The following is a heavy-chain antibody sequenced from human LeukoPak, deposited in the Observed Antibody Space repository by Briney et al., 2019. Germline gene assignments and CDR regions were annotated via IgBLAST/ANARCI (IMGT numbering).Heavy chain of an antibody. V-gene: IGHV4-39*01. Sequence: SETLSLTCTVSGGSISSSSYYWGWIRQPPGKGLEWIGSIYYSGSTYYNPSLKSRVTISVDTSKNQSSLKLSSVTAADTAVYYCASFSSSPGTFSDYWGQGTLVTVSS. J-gene: IGHJ4*02. CDR2: IYYSGST. D-gene: IGHD6-13*01. CDR3: ASFSSSPGTFSDY. CDR1: GGSISSSSYY.